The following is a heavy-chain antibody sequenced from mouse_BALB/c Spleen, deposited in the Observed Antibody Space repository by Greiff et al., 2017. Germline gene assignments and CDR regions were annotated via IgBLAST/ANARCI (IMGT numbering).Heavy chain of an antibody. CDR2: IDPETGGT. Sequence: LQSGAELVRPGASVTLFCKASGYTFTDYEMHWVKQTPVHGLEWIGAIDPETGGTAYNQKFKGKATLTADKSSSTAYMELRSLTTEDSAVYYCTRRYYYGSSYHFDYWGQGTTLTVSS. D-gene: IGHD1-1*01. CDR1: GYTFTDYE. V-gene: IGHV1-15*01. CDR3: TRRYYYGSSYHFDY. J-gene: IGHJ2*01.